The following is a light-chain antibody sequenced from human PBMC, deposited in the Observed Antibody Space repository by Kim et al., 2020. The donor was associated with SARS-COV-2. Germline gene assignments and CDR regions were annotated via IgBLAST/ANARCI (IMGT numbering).Light chain of an antibody. V-gene: IGLV3-19*01. J-gene: IGLJ2*01. CDR1: SLRSYY. Sequence: AFGQTVRITCQGASLRSYYAICYQQKPGQAPVLVIYGKNNRPSGIPDRFSGSSSGNTASLTITGAQAEDEADYYCTSRDSSGNHRVFSGGTQLTVL. CDR3: TSRDSSGNHRV. CDR2: GKN.